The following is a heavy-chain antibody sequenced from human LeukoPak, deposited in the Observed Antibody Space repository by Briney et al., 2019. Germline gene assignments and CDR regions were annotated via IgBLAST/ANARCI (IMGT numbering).Heavy chain of an antibody. CDR1: GGSISSSSYY. Sequence: SETLSLTCSVSGGSISSSSYYWGWIRQPPGKGLEWFGSIYYSGSTYYNPSLKSRVTISVDTSKNGFSLKLSAVTAADTAVYYCARVTVTIYYYYYMDVWGKGTTVTVSS. J-gene: IGHJ6*03. V-gene: IGHV4-39*07. CDR3: ARVTVTIYYYYYMDV. D-gene: IGHD1-14*01. CDR2: IYYSGST.